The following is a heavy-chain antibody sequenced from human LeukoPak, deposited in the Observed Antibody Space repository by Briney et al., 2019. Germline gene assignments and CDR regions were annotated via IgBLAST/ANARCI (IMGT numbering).Heavy chain of an antibody. Sequence: PGGSLRLSCAASGFMFSSNWMSWVRLAPGKVLEWVANIKEDGTETYYVDSVKGRFTISRDNAKNSLYLQMNSLRVEDTVVYYCAKEGRSLQTYWGQGTLVTVSS. V-gene: IGHV3-7*03. J-gene: IGHJ4*02. CDR3: AKEGRSLQTY. D-gene: IGHD1-1*01. CDR2: IKEDGTET. CDR1: GFMFSSNW.